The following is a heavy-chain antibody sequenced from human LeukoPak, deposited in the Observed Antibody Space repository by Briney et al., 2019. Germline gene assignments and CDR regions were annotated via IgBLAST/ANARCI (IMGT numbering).Heavy chain of an antibody. J-gene: IGHJ5*02. Sequence: PSETLSLTCTVAGGSISSYYWSWIRQPPGKGLEWIGYIYYSGSTNYNPSLKSRVTISVDTSKKQFSLKLRSVTAADTAVYYCARGTHDYGDYEVGYNWFDPWGQGTLVTVSS. CDR3: ARGTHDYGDYEVGYNWFDP. CDR2: IYYSGST. CDR1: GGSISSYY. V-gene: IGHV4-59*01. D-gene: IGHD4-17*01.